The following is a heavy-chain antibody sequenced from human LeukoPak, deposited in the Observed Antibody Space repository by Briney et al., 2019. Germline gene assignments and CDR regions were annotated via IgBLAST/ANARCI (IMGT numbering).Heavy chain of an antibody. J-gene: IGHJ4*02. CDR1: GFTFSSYG. CDR2: ISSSGSTI. V-gene: IGHV3-48*04. D-gene: IGHD3-22*01. Sequence: PGGSLRLSCAASGFTFSSYGMHWVRQAPGKGLEWVSYISSSGSTIYYAGPVKGRFTISRDNAKNSLYLQMNSLRAEDTAVYYCARDGTYVSRGYYDYWGQGTLVTVSS. CDR3: ARDGTYVSRGYYDY.